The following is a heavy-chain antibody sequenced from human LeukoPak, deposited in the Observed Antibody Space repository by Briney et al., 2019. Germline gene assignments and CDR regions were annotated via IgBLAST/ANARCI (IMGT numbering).Heavy chain of an antibody. Sequence: GGSLRLSCAASGFTFSTYQMNWVRQAPGKGLEWVSYISSSGSTISYADSVKDRFTISRDNAKNSLYLQMNSLRAEDTALYYCARDGTTVTTNYFYGMDVWGQGTTVTVSS. CDR2: ISSSGSTI. V-gene: IGHV3-48*03. CDR1: GFTFSTYQ. CDR3: ARDGTTVTTNYFYGMDV. D-gene: IGHD4-17*01. J-gene: IGHJ6*02.